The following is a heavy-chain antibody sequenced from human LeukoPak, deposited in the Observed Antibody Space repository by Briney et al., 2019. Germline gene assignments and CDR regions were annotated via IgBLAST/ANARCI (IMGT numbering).Heavy chain of an antibody. J-gene: IGHJ2*01. V-gene: IGHV4-34*01. CDR2: IYYSGST. Sequence: SETLSLTCAVYGGSFSGYYWSWIRQPPGKGLEWIGSIYYSGSTYYNPSLKSRVTISVDTSKNQFSLKLSSVTAADTAVYYCARHICAGASCFSKGWYFDLWGRGTLVTVSS. CDR3: ARHICAGASCFSKGWYFDL. D-gene: IGHD2-2*01. CDR1: GGSFSGYY.